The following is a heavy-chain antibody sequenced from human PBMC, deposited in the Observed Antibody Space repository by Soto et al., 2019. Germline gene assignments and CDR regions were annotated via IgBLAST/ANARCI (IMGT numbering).Heavy chain of an antibody. CDR1: GFTFSIST. CDR3: ARDVNYSFDY. CDR2: IVSGGSAM. J-gene: IGHJ4*02. Sequence: GGSLRLSCTASGFTFSISTMNWVRQAPGKGLEWVSYIVSGGSAMYYADSVKGRFTISRDNAKNLLYLQMNSLRAGDTAVYFCARDVNYSFDYWGQGTLVTVSS. V-gene: IGHV3-48*01.